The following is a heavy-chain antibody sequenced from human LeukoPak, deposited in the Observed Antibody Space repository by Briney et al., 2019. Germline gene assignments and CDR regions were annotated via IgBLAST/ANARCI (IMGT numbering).Heavy chain of an antibody. CDR2: ISTYNGDA. V-gene: IGHV1-18*01. D-gene: IGHD1-14*01. Sequence: ASVKVSCKASGYSFTSYGISWVRQAPGQGLEWMGWISTYNGDANYAQKFQGRVTITADEPTSTAYMELSSLRSEDTAVYYCARDSSEFRSLLFHWGQGTLVTVSS. CDR3: ARDSSEFRSLLFH. J-gene: IGHJ1*01. CDR1: GYSFTSYG.